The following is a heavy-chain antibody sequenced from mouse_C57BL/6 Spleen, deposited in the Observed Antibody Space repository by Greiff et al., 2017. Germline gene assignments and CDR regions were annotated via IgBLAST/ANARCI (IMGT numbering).Heavy chain of an antibody. J-gene: IGHJ4*01. Sequence: EVKLMESGGDLVKPGGSLKLSCAASGFTFSSYGMSWVRQTPDKRLEWVATISSGGSYTYYPDSVKGRFTISRDNAKNTLYLQMSSLKSEDTAMYYCARHGGNYGMDYWGQGTSVTVSS. V-gene: IGHV5-6*01. CDR3: ARHGGNYGMDY. D-gene: IGHD2-1*01. CDR1: GFTFSSYG. CDR2: ISSGGSYT.